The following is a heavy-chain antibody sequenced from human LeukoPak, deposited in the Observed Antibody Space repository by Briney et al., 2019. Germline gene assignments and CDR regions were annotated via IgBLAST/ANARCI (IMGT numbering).Heavy chain of an antibody. CDR3: AADAPVGATTHYYYYYMDV. Sequence: ASVKVSCKASGYTFTNYYMHWVRQAPGQGLEWMGMISPSGASTSYAQKFQGRVTMTTDVSTSTAYMELSSLRSEDTAVYYCAADAPVGATTHYYYYYMDVWGKGTTVTVSS. CDR2: ISPSGAST. CDR1: GYTFTNYY. D-gene: IGHD1-26*01. J-gene: IGHJ6*03. V-gene: IGHV1-46*01.